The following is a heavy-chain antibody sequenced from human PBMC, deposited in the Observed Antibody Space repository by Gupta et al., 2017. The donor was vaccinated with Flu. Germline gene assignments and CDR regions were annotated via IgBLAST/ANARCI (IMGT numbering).Heavy chain of an antibody. CDR3: TKAPIEVADTDDAFDM. V-gene: IGHV3-9*01. D-gene: IGHD6-19*01. Sequence: EVQLVESGGGLVQPGRSLRLSCAASGFTFDDYAMHWVRQAPGKGLEWVSGISWNSGGIGYADSVKGRFTISRDNAKSSLYLQMNSLRGEDTALYYCTKAPIEVADTDDAFDMWGQGTMVTVSS. J-gene: IGHJ3*02. CDR2: ISWNSGGI. CDR1: GFTFDDYA.